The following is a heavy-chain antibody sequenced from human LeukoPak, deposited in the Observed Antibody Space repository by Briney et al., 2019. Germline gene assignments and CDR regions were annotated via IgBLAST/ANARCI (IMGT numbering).Heavy chain of an antibody. CDR1: GGSFSGYY. Sequence: SETLSLTCAVYGGSFSGYYWSWIRQPPGKGLEWIGEINHSGSTNYNPSLKSRVTISVDTSKDQFSLKLSSVTAADTAVYYCARFETGIAVATDAFDIWGQGTMVTVSS. D-gene: IGHD6-19*01. CDR2: INHSGST. V-gene: IGHV4-34*01. CDR3: ARFETGIAVATDAFDI. J-gene: IGHJ3*02.